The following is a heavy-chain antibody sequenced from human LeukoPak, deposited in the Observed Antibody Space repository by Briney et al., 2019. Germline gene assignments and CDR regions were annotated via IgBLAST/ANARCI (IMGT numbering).Heavy chain of an antibody. CDR2: ISSDGSGT. CDR3: AKDYNLNDFDY. V-gene: IGHV3-43*02. Sequence: GGSLRLSCVASGFTFDDYGMHWVRQAPGKGLEWVAFISSDGSGTDYVDSVRGRFTISRDDHKKSLFLQMNSLRTEDTASYFCAKDYNLNDFDYWGQGTLVAVSS. CDR1: GFTFDDYG. D-gene: IGHD1-14*01. J-gene: IGHJ4*02.